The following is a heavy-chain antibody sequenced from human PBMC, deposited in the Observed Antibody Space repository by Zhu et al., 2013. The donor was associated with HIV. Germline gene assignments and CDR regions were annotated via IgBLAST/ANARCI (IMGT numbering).Heavy chain of an antibody. D-gene: IGHD3-10*01. Sequence: QVQLVQSGAEVKKPGASVKVSCKASGYTFTSYGISWVRQAPGQGLEWMGWISAYNGNTNYAQKLQGRVTMTTDTSTSTAYMELRSLRSDDTAVYYCARDPSSYYYGSGSYYRLDYWGQGTLVTVSS. CDR2: ISAYNGNT. CDR3: ARDPSSYYYGSGSYYRLDY. CDR1: GYTFTSYG. V-gene: IGHV1-18*01. J-gene: IGHJ4*02.